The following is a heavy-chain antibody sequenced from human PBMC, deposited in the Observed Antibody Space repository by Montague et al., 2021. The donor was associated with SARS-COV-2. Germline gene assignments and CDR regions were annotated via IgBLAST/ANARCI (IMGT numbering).Heavy chain of an antibody. J-gene: IGHJ6*02. CDR1: GGSIRSGSYY. Sequence: TLSLTCTVSGGSIRSGSYYWSWIRQPAGKGLEWIGRIYRSGSTNYNPSLKSRVTMSVDTSKNQFSLKVSSVTAADTAVYYCARDYGGYSYYCGLDVWGQGTTVTVSS. V-gene: IGHV4-61*02. D-gene: IGHD4-23*01. CDR3: ARDYGGYSYYCGLDV. CDR2: IYRSGST.